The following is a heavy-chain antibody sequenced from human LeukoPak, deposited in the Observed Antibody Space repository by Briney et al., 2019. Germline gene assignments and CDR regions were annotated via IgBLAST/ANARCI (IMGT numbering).Heavy chain of an antibody. D-gene: IGHD3-3*01. CDR2: IKQDGSEK. Sequence: GGSLRLSWAASGXTFSSYWMSWVRQAPGKGLEWVANIKQDGSEKYYVDSVKGRFTISRDNAKNSLYLQMNSLRAEDTAVYYCARAEGGYDFWSGYFTYYFDYWGQGTLVTVSS. CDR1: GXTFSSYW. J-gene: IGHJ4*02. CDR3: ARAEGGYDFWSGYFTYYFDY. V-gene: IGHV3-7*04.